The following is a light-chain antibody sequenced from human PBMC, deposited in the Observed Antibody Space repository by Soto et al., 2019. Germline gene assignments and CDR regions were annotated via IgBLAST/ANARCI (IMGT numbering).Light chain of an antibody. CDR3: QQRSNWPRT. V-gene: IGKV3-11*01. CDR1: QSVGSS. CDR2: DAP. Sequence: EIVLTQSPATLSLSPGERGSLSCRASQSVGSSLAWYQQKPGQAPRLLIYDAPNRATGIPARFSGSGSGTDFTLTISSLEPEDFAVYYCQQRSNWPRTFGQGTKVEIK. J-gene: IGKJ1*01.